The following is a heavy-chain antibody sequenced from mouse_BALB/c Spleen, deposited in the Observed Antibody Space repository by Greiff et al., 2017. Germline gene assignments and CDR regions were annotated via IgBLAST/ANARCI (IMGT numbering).Heavy chain of an antibody. J-gene: IGHJ2*01. CDR1: GYTFTSYY. D-gene: IGHD2-2*01. V-gene: IGHV1S81*02. CDR3: TRLGLLWLRTGYYFDY. CDR2: INPSNGGT. Sequence: VQLQQSGAELVKPGASVKLSCKASGYTFTSYYMYWVKQRPGQGLEWIGEINPSNGGTNFNEKFKSKATLTVDKSSSTAYMQLSSLTSEDSAVYYCTRLGLLWLRTGYYFDYWGQGTTLTVSS.